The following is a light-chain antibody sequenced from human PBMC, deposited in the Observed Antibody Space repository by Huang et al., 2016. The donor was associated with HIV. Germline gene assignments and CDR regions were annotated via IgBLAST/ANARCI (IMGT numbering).Light chain of an antibody. CDR1: QSISSN. J-gene: IGKJ2*01. CDR2: ATS. CDR3: QQYDNWPPYT. Sequence: EIVMTQSPATLSVSPGERATLSCRASQSISSNLAWYQQKPGQAPRLLIYATSTRATGIPARFSGSGSETEFTLTITSLQSEDFAVYYCQQYDNWPPYTVGQGTKLEIK. V-gene: IGKV3-15*01.